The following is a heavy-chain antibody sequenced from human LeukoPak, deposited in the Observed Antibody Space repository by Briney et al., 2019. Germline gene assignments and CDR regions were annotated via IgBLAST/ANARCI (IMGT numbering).Heavy chain of an antibody. J-gene: IGHJ3*02. CDR1: GFTFGSYA. CDR2: ISGSGGST. V-gene: IGHV3-23*01. D-gene: IGHD3-22*01. CDR3: AKKAPSYYYDSSGLRDI. Sequence: PGGSLRLSCAASGFTFGSYAMSWVRQAPGKGLEWVSAISGSGGSTYYADSVKGRFTISRDNSKNTLYLQMNSLRAEDTAVYYCAKKAPSYYYDSSGLRDIWGQGTMVTVSS.